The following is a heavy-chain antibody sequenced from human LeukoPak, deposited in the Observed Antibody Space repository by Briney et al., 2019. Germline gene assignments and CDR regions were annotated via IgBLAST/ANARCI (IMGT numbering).Heavy chain of an antibody. CDR3: AREFRQWLVRYYYYYMDV. CDR2: IYTSGST. CDR1: GGSISSGSYY. J-gene: IGHJ6*03. D-gene: IGHD6-19*01. V-gene: IGHV4-61*02. Sequence: SETLSLTCTVSGGSISSGSYYWSWIRQPAGKGLEWIGRIYTSGSTNYNPSLKSRVTISVDTSKNQFSLKLSSVTAADTAVYYCAREFRQWLVRYYYYYMDVWGKGTTVTISS.